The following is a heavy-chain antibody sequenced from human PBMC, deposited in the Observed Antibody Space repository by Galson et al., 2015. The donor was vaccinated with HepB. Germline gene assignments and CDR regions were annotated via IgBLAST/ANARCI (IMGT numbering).Heavy chain of an antibody. Sequence: SVKVSCKASGGSFSRYSFSWVRQAPGQGLEWMGGITPIFGTANYAQKFRGRVTITADESTSTAYMELRSLRSEDTAVYYCAREGIAAATNPVDYWGQGTLVSVSS. D-gene: IGHD6-13*01. CDR2: ITPIFGTA. CDR3: AREGIAAATNPVDY. CDR1: GGSFSRYS. V-gene: IGHV1-69*13. J-gene: IGHJ4*02.